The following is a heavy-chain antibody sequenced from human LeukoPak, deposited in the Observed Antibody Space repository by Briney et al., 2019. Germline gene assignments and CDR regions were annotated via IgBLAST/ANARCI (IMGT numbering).Heavy chain of an antibody. CDR2: ISSSNNYI. J-gene: IGHJ3*02. D-gene: IGHD4-17*01. CDR3: ARDLTEQTTVNVFDI. Sequence: GGSLRLSCAASGFTFSSYSMNWVRQAPGKGLEWVSSISSSNNYIYYADSVKGRFTISRDNAKNSLYLQTNRLRPEDTAVYYCARDLTEQTTVNVFDIWGQGTMVTVSS. CDR1: GFTFSSYS. V-gene: IGHV3-21*01.